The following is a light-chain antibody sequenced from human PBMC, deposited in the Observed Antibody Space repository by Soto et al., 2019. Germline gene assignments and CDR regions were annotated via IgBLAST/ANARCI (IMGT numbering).Light chain of an antibody. Sequence: QSALTQPRSVSGSPGQSVTISCTGTGSNVGAYNYVSWYQQHPGKAPKLTIYDVNKRPSGVPDRFSGSKSDNTASLTISGLQADDEADYFCCSYAGTYTGVFGGGTKVTVL. J-gene: IGLJ3*02. V-gene: IGLV2-11*01. CDR1: GSNVGAYNY. CDR3: CSYAGTYTGV. CDR2: DVN.